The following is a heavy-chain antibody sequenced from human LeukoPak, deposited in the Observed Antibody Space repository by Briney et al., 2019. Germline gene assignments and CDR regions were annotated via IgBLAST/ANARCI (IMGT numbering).Heavy chain of an antibody. D-gene: IGHD2-2*02. CDR2: IYYSGST. CDR1: GGSISSSSYY. V-gene: IGHV4-61*05. J-gene: IGHJ5*02. CDR3: ARSSPGAFYPYCSSTSCYSWFDP. Sequence: PSETLSLTCTVSGGSISSSSYYWGWIRQPPGKGLEWIGYIYYSGSTNYNPSLKSRVTISVDTSKNQFSLKLSSVTAADTAVYYCARSSPGAFYPYCSSTSCYSWFDPWGQGTLVTVSS.